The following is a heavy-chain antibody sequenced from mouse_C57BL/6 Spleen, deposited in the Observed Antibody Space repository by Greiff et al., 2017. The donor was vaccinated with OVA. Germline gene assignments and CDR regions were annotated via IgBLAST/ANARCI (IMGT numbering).Heavy chain of an antibody. CDR2: IYPRSGNT. CDR3: AYGSSAYYYAMDY. V-gene: IGHV1-81*01. D-gene: IGHD1-1*01. CDR1: GYTFTSYG. J-gene: IGHJ4*01. Sequence: QVQLKQSGAELARPGASVKLSCKASGYTFTSYGISWVKQRTGQGLEWIGEIYPRSGNTYYNEKFKGKATLTADKSSSTAYMELRSLTSEDSAVYFCAYGSSAYYYAMDYWGQGTSVTVSS.